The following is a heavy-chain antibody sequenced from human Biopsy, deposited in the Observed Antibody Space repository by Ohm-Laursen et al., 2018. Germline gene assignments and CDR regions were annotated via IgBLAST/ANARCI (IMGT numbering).Heavy chain of an antibody. CDR2: NIPILGTG. CDR3: ATKLTGYFHH. D-gene: IGHD3-9*01. Sequence: SVKASCKAPGGTFSNYGVNWVRQAPGQGLEWLGGNIPILGTGNYTQKFQDRVTVAAETSTSTATMELRSLRSDDTAVYYCATKLTGYFHHWGQGTLGIVSS. V-gene: IGHV1-69*06. J-gene: IGHJ1*01. CDR1: GGTFSNYG.